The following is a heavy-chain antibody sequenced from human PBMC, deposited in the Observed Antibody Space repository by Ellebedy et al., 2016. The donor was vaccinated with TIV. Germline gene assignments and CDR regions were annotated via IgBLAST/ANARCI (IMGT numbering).Heavy chain of an antibody. Sequence: SETLSLXXTVSGGSISSYYWSWIRQPAGKGLEWIGRIYTSGSTNYNPSLKSRVTMSVDTSKNQFSLKLSSVTAADTAVYYCARETNSGWYVGYFDYWGQGTLVTVSS. CDR3: ARETNSGWYVGYFDY. D-gene: IGHD6-19*01. J-gene: IGHJ4*02. V-gene: IGHV4-4*07. CDR2: IYTSGST. CDR1: GGSISSYY.